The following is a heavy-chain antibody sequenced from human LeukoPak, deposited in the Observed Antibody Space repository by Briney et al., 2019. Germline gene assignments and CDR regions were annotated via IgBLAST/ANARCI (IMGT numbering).Heavy chain of an antibody. D-gene: IGHD2-2*02. V-gene: IGHV4-39*01. CDR2: IYYSGST. J-gene: IGHJ4*02. CDR3: ARQSSTSCYIDY. CDR1: GGSISSSRYY. Sequence: SETLSLTCTVSGGSISSSRYYWGWIRQPPGKGLEWIGSIYYSGSTFYNPSLKSRVTISVDTSKNQFSLKLSSVSAADTAVYFCARQSSTSCYIDYWGQGTLVAVSS.